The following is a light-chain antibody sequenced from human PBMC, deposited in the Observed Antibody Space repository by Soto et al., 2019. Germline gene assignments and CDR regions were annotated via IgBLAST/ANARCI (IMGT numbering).Light chain of an antibody. CDR2: GAS. J-gene: IGKJ1*01. CDR3: QQPLA. V-gene: IGKV3-15*01. CDR1: QSVTSN. Sequence: EILMTQSPATLSVSPVERATLSCRASQSVTSNLAWYQQKPGQAPRLLIYGASTRATGIPARFSGSGSGTEFTLTISSLQSEDLAVYYCQQPLAFGQGTKVEIK.